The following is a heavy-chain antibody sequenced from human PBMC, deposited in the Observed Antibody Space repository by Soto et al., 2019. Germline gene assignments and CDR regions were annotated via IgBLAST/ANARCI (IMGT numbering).Heavy chain of an antibody. CDR1: GFSFSSYG. Sequence: QVQLVESGGGVVQPGRSLRLSCAASGFSFSSYGMHWVRQAPGKGLEWVAVISYDGANKYYADSVKGRFTISRDNSKNTLYLQINRLRVEDTAFYYCAKDFAPVPRELPLDYWGQGTLVTVSS. CDR2: ISYDGANK. J-gene: IGHJ4*02. V-gene: IGHV3-30*18. CDR3: AKDFAPVPRELPLDY. D-gene: IGHD1-26*01.